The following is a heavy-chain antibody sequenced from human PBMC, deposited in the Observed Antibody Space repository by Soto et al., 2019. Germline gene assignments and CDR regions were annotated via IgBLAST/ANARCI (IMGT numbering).Heavy chain of an antibody. CDR1: GFTFSGSA. D-gene: IGHD5-12*01. V-gene: IGHV3-73*01. CDR2: IRSKANSYAT. Sequence: GGSLRLSCAASGFTFSGSAMHWVRQASGKGLEWVGRIRSKANSYATAYAASVKGRFTISRDDSKNTAYLQMNSLKTEDTAVYYCTRSLEGLRLINNYWGQGTLVTVSS. J-gene: IGHJ4*02. CDR3: TRSLEGLRLINNY.